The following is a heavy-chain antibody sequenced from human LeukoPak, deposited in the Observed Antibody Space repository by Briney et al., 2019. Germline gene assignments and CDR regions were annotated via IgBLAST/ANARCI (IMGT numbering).Heavy chain of an antibody. J-gene: IGHJ4*02. CDR2: IYSDNT. CDR1: GFTVSSNS. CDR3: ARDRSRSSGWYYFGY. V-gene: IGHV3-53*01. D-gene: IGHD6-19*01. Sequence: GGSLRLSCTVSGFTVSSNSMSWVRQAPGRGLEWVSFIYSDNTHYSDSVKGRFTISRDNSKNTLYLQMNSLRAEDTAVYYCARDRSRSSGWYYFGYWGQGTLVTVSP.